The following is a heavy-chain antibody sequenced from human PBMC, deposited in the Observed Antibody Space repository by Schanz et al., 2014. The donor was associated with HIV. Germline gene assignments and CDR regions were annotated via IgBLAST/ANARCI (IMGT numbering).Heavy chain of an antibody. J-gene: IGHJ4*02. Sequence: VRLVESGGGLVQSGGSLRLSCVASGFNFNSYGMHWVRQAPGKGLEWVAVTSYDGTKKHYADSVKGRFTISRDNSKNTLYLQMTTLRIDDTAVYYCAKPEYDSRGNSQSHFDYWGQGTLVTVSS. CDR2: TSYDGTKK. CDR3: AKPEYDSRGNSQSHFDY. CDR1: GFNFNSYG. V-gene: IGHV3-30*18. D-gene: IGHD3-22*01.